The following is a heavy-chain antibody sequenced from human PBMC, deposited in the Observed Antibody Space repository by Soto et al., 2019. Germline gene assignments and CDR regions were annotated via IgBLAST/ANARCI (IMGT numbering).Heavy chain of an antibody. CDR1: GGSISSGGYS. J-gene: IGHJ4*02. Sequence: QLQLQESGSGLVKPSQTLSLTCAVSGGSISSGGYSWSWIRQPPGKGLEWIGYIYHSGSTYYNPSLKSRVTISVDRSKNQFSLKLSSVTAADTAVYHCARENNVLPGGYYYWGQGTLVTVSS. V-gene: IGHV4-30-2*01. D-gene: IGHD3-10*01. CDR3: ARENNVLPGGYYY. CDR2: IYHSGST.